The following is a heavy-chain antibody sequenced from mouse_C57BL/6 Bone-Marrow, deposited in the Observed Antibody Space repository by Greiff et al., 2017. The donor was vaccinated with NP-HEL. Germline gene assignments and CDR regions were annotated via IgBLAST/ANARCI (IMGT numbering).Heavy chain of an antibody. J-gene: IGHJ2*01. CDR3: ARELRQYYFDY. CDR1: GYSFTGYY. Sequence: VQLKESGPELVKPGASVKISCKASGYSFTGYYMNWVKQSPEKSLEWIGEINPSTGGTTYNQKFKAKATLTVDKSSSTAYMQLKSLTSEDSAVYYCARELRQYYFDYWGQGTTLTVSS. CDR2: INPSTGGT. V-gene: IGHV1-42*01. D-gene: IGHD1-1*01.